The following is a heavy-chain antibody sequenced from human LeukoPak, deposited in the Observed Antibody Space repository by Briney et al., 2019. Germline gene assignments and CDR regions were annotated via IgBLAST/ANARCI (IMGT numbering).Heavy chain of an antibody. CDR2: IYYSGST. Sequence: NPGGSLRLSCAASGFTVSSNYMSWIRQPPGKGLEWVGSIYYSGSTYYNPSLKSRVTISVDTSKNQFSLKLSSVTAADTAVYYCARHYGPWGQGTLVTVSS. V-gene: IGHV4-39*01. CDR1: GFTVSSNY. D-gene: IGHD3-16*01. CDR3: ARHYGP. J-gene: IGHJ5*02.